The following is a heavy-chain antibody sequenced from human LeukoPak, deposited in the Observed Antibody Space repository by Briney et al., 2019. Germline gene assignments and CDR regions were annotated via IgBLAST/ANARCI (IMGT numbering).Heavy chain of an antibody. Sequence: SETLSLTCTVSGGSISSYYWSWIRQPPGKGLEWIGYIYYSGSTNYNPSLKSRVTISVDTFKNQFSLKLSSVTAADTAVYYCARHGGHYYYGMDVWGQGTTVTVSS. CDR3: ARHGGHYYYGMDV. J-gene: IGHJ6*02. V-gene: IGHV4-59*08. D-gene: IGHD3-16*01. CDR2: IYYSGST. CDR1: GGSISSYY.